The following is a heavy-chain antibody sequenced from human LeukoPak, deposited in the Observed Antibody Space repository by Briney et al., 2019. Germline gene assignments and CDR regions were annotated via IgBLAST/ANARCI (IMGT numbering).Heavy chain of an antibody. CDR1: GYTLTELS. CDR2: FDPEDGET. V-gene: IGHV1-24*01. CDR3: ATSRGATPSNYYYGMDV. D-gene: IGHD1-26*01. J-gene: IGHJ6*02. Sequence: ASVKVSCKVSGYTLTELSMHWVRQAPGKGLEWMGGFDPEDGETIYAQKFQGRVTMTEDTSTDTAYMELSSLRSEDTAVYYCATSRGATPSNYYYGMDVWGQGTTVTVSS.